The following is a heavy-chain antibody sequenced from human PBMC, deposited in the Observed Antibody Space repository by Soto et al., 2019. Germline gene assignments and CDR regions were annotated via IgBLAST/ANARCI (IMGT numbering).Heavy chain of an antibody. D-gene: IGHD3-3*01. CDR3: ARGVTAIFGVVTNMGRDYYYYMDV. CDR2: IYYSGST. Sequence: SETLSLTCTVSGGSISSYYWSWIRQPPGKGLEWIGYIYYSGSTNYNPSLKSRVTISVDTSKNQFSLKLSSVTAADTAVYYCARGVTAIFGVVTNMGRDYYYYMDVWGKGTTVTVS. J-gene: IGHJ6*03. CDR1: GGSISSYY. V-gene: IGHV4-59*01.